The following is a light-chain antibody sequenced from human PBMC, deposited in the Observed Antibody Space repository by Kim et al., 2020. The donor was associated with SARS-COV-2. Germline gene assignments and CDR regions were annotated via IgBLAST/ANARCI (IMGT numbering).Light chain of an antibody. V-gene: IGKV1-39*01. Sequence: SASVGDTVTITCRASRRISSYLNWFQQKPGKAPKVLIYAASSVQDGVPSRFIGGGSGTDFTLTISSLQPGDTATYYCQQSHSTPYTFGQGTKLEIK. CDR1: RRISSY. J-gene: IGKJ2*01. CDR2: AAS. CDR3: QQSHSTPYT.